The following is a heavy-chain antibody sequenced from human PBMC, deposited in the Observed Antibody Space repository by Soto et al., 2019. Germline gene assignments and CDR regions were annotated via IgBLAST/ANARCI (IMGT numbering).Heavy chain of an antibody. CDR3: ARAGVLFRAGVAS. Sequence: QMHLVESGGGLVKPGGSLRLSCEASGFTFSNHYMAWIRQAPGKGLEWVSYISTSGTSTFYADSVKGRFTISRDNAKDSLVLQMNSLRLDDTAVYFCARAGVLFRAGVASWGQGTLVTVAS. CDR2: ISTSGTST. D-gene: IGHD3-3*01. CDR1: GFTFSNHY. J-gene: IGHJ4*02. V-gene: IGHV3-11*01.